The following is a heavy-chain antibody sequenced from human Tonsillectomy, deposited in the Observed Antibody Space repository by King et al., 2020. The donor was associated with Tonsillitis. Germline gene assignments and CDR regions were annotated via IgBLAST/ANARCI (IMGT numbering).Heavy chain of an antibody. V-gene: IGHV3-21*01. CDR2: ISSSSSYI. Sequence: VQLVESGGGLVKPGGSLRLSCAASGFTFSSYSMNWVRQSPGKGLEWVSSISSSSSYIYYADSVKGRFAISRDNAKHSLYLQMNSLRAEDTAVYYCARDCSGCSCYPYFYGMDVWGQGTPGTVSS. J-gene: IGHJ6*02. CDR1: GFTFSSYS. CDR3: ARDCSGCSCYPYFYGMDV. D-gene: IGHD2-15*01.